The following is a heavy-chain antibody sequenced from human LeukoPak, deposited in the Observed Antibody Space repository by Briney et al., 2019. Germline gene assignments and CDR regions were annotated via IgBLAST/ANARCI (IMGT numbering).Heavy chain of an antibody. CDR2: IHYDGSNK. CDR1: AFTFSSYG. J-gene: IGHJ4*02. CDR3: AKDRYSSSSSFDY. D-gene: IGHD6-6*01. Sequence: PGGSLRLSCAASAFTFSSYGMHWVRQAPGKGLEWVAFIHYDGSNKYYADSVQGRFTISRDNSKNTLFLQMNSLRTEDTAVYYCAKDRYSSSSSFDYWGQGTLVTVSS. V-gene: IGHV3-30*02.